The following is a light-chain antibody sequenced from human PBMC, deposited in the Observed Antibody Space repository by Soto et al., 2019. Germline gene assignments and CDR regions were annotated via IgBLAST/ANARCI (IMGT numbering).Light chain of an antibody. Sequence: EIVLTQSPGTLSLSPGERATLSCRASQSVSSSNLAWYQQKPGQAPRLLIYGASTRATGIPAMFSGSGSGTEFTLTISSLQSEDFAVYYCQQYNNWPRTFGQGTKVDI. CDR2: GAS. J-gene: IGKJ1*01. CDR3: QQYNNWPRT. CDR1: QSVSSSN. V-gene: IGKV3-15*01.